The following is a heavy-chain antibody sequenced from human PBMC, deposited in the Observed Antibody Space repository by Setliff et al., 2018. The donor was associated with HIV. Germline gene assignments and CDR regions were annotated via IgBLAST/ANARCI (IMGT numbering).Heavy chain of an antibody. V-gene: IGHV1-18*01. Sequence: ASVKVSCKASGYTFTSYGVSWVRQAPGQGLEWMGWISGYSGNTNYAQKLQGRVTMTTDTSTSTAYMELSSLRSDDTAVYYCAHQDGTTVLSKDFDYWGQGTLVTVSS. J-gene: IGHJ4*02. D-gene: IGHD4-17*01. CDR2: ISGYSGNT. CDR1: GYTFTSYG. CDR3: AHQDGTTVLSKDFDY.